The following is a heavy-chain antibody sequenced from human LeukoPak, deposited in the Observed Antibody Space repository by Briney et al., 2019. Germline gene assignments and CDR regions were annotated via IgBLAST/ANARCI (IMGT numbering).Heavy chain of an antibody. J-gene: IGHJ6*02. V-gene: IGHV4-39*07. D-gene: IGHD2-15*01. Sequence: SETLSLTCTVSGGSISSYYWGWIRQPPGKGLEWIGSIYYSGSTYYNPSLKSRVTISVDTSKNQFSLKLSSVTAADTAVYYCARDHCSGGSCYRYYYGMDVWGQGTTVTVSS. CDR1: GGSISSYY. CDR2: IYYSGST. CDR3: ARDHCSGGSCYRYYYGMDV.